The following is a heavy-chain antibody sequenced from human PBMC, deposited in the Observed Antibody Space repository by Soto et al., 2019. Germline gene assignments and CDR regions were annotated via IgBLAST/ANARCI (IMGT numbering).Heavy chain of an antibody. D-gene: IGHD6-6*01. J-gene: IGHJ4*02. CDR3: AKVPGSSSPSFDY. CDR2: ISYDGSNK. Sequence: QVQLVESGGGVVQPGRSLRLSCAASGFTFSSYGMHWVRQAPGKGLEWVAVISYDGSNKYYADSVKGRFTISRDNSKNTLYLQINSLRAEDTAVYYCAKVPGSSSPSFDYWGQGTLVTVSS. V-gene: IGHV3-30*18. CDR1: GFTFSSYG.